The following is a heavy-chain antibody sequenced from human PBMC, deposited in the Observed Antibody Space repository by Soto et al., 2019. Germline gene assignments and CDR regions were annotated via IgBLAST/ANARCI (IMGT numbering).Heavy chain of an antibody. D-gene: IGHD6-6*01. V-gene: IGHV3-30*18. J-gene: IGHJ6*03. CDR2: ISYDGSNK. Sequence: GGSLRLSCAASGFTFSSYGMHWVRQAPGKGLEWVAVISYDGSNKYYADSVKGRFTISRDNSKNTLYLQMNSLRAEDTAVYYCAKDGAPSSSYYYYYYMDVWGKGTTVTVSS. CDR1: GFTFSSYG. CDR3: AKDGAPSSSYYYYYYMDV.